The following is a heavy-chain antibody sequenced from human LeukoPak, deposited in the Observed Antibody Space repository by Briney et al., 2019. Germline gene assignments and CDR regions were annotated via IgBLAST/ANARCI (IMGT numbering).Heavy chain of an antibody. CDR1: GFTFNNAC. Sequence: GGSLSLSCAASGFTFNNACLSWVRNAPGKGLEWIGRIETKIDGGTTDYAAPVKGRFNISRDDSKNTLYLQMNSLKTEDTAVYYCTTDLGGLLDSWGQGTLVTVSS. V-gene: IGHV3-15*04. D-gene: IGHD4-17*01. CDR3: TTDLGGLLDS. J-gene: IGHJ4*02. CDR2: IETKIDGGTT.